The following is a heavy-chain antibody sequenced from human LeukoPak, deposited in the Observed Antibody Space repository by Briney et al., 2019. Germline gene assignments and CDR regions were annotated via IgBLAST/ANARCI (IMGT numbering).Heavy chain of an antibody. V-gene: IGHV3-7*01. J-gene: IGHJ4*02. D-gene: IGHD3-22*01. CDR2: IKQDGSEK. CDR1: GFTFSRYW. Sequence: GGSLRLSCAASGFTFSRYWMSWVRQAPGKGLEWVANIKQDGSEKYYVDSVKGRFTISRDNAKNSLYLQMNSLRADDTAVYYCARSYDSSGYYKAPVGYWGQGTLVTVSS. CDR3: ARSYDSSGYYKAPVGY.